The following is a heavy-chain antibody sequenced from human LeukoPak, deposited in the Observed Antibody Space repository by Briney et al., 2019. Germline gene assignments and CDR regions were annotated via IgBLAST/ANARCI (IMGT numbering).Heavy chain of an antibody. J-gene: IGHJ4*02. Sequence: ASVKVSCKASGYTFTSYDINWVRQATGQGLEWMGIINPSGGSTSYAQKFQGRVTMTRDTSTSTVYMELSSLRSEDTAVYYCAKARGASGAWYFDYWGQGTLVTVSS. V-gene: IGHV1-46*01. CDR2: INPSGGST. CDR1: GYTFTSYD. D-gene: IGHD3-16*01. CDR3: AKARGASGAWYFDY.